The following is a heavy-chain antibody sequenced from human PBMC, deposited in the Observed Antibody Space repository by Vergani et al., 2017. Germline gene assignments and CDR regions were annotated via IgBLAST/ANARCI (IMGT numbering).Heavy chain of an antibody. CDR1: GYTFTSYG. J-gene: IGHJ3*02. CDR3: VRGRTTVVTPTAFDI. D-gene: IGHD4-23*01. Sequence: QVQLVQSGAEVKKPGASVKVSCKASGYTFTSYGISWVRQAPGQGLEWMGWISAYNGNTNYAQKFQGRVTITADESTSTAYMELSSLRSEDTAVYYCVRGRTTVVTPTAFDIWGQGTMVTVSS. CDR2: ISAYNGNT. V-gene: IGHV1-18*01.